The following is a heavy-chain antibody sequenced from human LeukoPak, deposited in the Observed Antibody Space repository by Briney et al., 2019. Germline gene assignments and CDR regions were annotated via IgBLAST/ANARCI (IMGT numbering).Heavy chain of an antibody. V-gene: IGHV3-9*01. CDR1: GFTFDDYA. J-gene: IGHJ4*02. D-gene: IGHD3-22*01. Sequence: GGSLRLSCAASGFTFDDYAMHWVRQAPGKGLEWVSGISWNSGSIGYADSVKGRFTISRDNAKSSLYLQMNSLRAEDTALYYCANSDDTGPFDYWGQGTLVTVSS. CDR3: ANSDDTGPFDY. CDR2: ISWNSGSI.